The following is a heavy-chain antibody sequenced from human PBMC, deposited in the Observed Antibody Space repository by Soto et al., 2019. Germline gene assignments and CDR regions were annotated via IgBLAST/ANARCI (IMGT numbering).Heavy chain of an antibody. CDR3: ARTHCSNTVCPHDF. D-gene: IGHD4-4*01. V-gene: IGHV4-4*02. Sequence: SETLSLTCTISGGSISSSNWWSWVRQPPGKGLEWVGQVFHTGTTYYNPSLKSRLTISIDKSTNQFSLHLTSVTAADTAVYFCARTHCSNTVCPHDFWGQGTLVTVSS. CDR1: GGSISSSNW. CDR2: VFHTGTT. J-gene: IGHJ4*02.